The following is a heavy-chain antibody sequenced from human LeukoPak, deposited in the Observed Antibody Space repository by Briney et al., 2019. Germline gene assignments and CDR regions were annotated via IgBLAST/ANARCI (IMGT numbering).Heavy chain of an antibody. V-gene: IGHV1-18*04. CDR2: ISAYNGNT. J-gene: IGHJ5*02. Sequence: ASVKVSCKASGYTFTDYYIHWVRQAPGQGLEWMGWISAYNGNTNYAQKLQGRVTMTTDTSTSTAYMELRSLRSDDTAVYYCARQPAVTWFDPWGQGTLVTVSS. CDR3: ARQPAVTWFDP. CDR1: GYTFTDYY. D-gene: IGHD5-18*01.